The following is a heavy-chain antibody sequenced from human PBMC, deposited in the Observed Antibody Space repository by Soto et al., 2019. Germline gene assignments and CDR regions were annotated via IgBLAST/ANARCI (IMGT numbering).Heavy chain of an antibody. CDR1: GYSFTTYH. J-gene: IGHJ3*01. CDR2: INPNGGTT. CDR3: AAYCSGGGCPPAPSN. D-gene: IGHD2-15*01. Sequence: QVVQSGAEVRKPGASVKVSCKASGYSFTTYHIHWFRQAPGQGLEWMAIINPNGGTTNYAQKFQGRVSVTRDMSASTVYMELTSLRSDDTAIYYCAAYCSGGGCPPAPSNWGRGTMVTVSS. V-gene: IGHV1-46*03.